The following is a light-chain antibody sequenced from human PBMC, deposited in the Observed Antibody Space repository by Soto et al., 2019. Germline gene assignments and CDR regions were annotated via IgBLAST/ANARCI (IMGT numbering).Light chain of an antibody. CDR3: QQYDNYKPLT. CDR1: QSISSW. Sequence: DIQMTQSPSTLSASVGDRVTITCRASQSISSWWAWYQQKPGKAPKLLIYDASSLESGVPSRFSGSGSGTEFTLTISSLQPDDFATYYCQQYDNYKPLTFGGGTKVDIK. CDR2: DAS. J-gene: IGKJ4*01. V-gene: IGKV1-5*01.